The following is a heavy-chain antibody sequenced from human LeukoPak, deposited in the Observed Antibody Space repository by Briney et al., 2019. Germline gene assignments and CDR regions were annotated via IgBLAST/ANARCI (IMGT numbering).Heavy chain of an antibody. CDR1: GGSFSGYY. CDR2: INHSGST. Sequence: SETLSLTCAVYGGSFSGYYWSWIRQPPGKGLEWIGEINHSGSTNYNPSLKSRVTISVDTSKNQFSLKLSSVTAADTAVYYCARVKYYYGSGSYYKPAIFDYWGQGTLVTVSS. CDR3: ARVKYYYGSGSYYKPAIFDY. V-gene: IGHV4-34*01. D-gene: IGHD3-10*01. J-gene: IGHJ4*02.